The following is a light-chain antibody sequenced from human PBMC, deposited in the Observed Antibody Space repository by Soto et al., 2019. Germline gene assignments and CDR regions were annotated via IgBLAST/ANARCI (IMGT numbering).Light chain of an antibody. J-gene: IGKJ4*01. CDR2: DAS. V-gene: IGKV3-15*01. Sequence: EIVMTQSPATLSVSPGEGVTLSCRASQSLSGNLAWYQQKPGQPPRLLIHDASTRATGIAARFRGSGSGTEYTLTISSLQSEDFAVYYCQQYSNWPPLTFGGGTKVDIK. CDR3: QQYSNWPPLT. CDR1: QSLSGN.